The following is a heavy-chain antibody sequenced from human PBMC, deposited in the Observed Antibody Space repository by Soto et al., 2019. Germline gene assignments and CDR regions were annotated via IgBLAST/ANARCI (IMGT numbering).Heavy chain of an antibody. V-gene: IGHV3-48*03. D-gene: IGHD6-19*01. Sequence: GSLKLSCSASRFTFTSNEMNWVRQAPGKGLEWISYIISSGSTKYYADSVKGRFTISRDNAKNSLFLQMNSLTAEDRAVYYCARGYTGGWSRGGYFDYWGQGTVVTVSS. CDR3: ARGYTGGWSRGGYFDY. CDR1: RFTFTSNE. CDR2: IISSGSTK. J-gene: IGHJ4*02.